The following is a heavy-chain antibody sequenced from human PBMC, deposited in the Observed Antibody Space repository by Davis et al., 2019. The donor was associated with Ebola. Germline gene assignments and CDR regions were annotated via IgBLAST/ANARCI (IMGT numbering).Heavy chain of an antibody. CDR2: ISGSSSTI. CDR1: GFTFSSYA. J-gene: IGHJ5*02. Sequence: GESLKISCAASGFTFSSYAMSWVRQAPGKGLEWVSAISGSSSTIYYADSVKGRFTISRHNAKNSLYLQMNSLRDEDTAVYYCARDTYYYDSSGYYGLYNWFDPWGQGTLVTVSS. V-gene: IGHV3-48*02. CDR3: ARDTYYYDSSGYYGLYNWFDP. D-gene: IGHD3-22*01.